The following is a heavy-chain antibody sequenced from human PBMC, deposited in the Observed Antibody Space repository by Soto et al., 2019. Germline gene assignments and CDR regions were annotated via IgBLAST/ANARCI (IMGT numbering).Heavy chain of an antibody. CDR3: AREYIVFWSGYYRGRNYYYYYMDV. CDR1: GFTFSSYG. CDR2: IWYDGSNK. J-gene: IGHJ6*03. V-gene: IGHV3-33*01. D-gene: IGHD3-3*01. Sequence: PGGSLRLSCAASGFTFSSYGMHWVRQAPGKGLEWVAVIWYDGSNKYYADSVKCRFAISRDNSKNTLYLQMNSLRAEDTAVYYCAREYIVFWSGYYRGRNYYYYYMDVWGKGTTVTVSS.